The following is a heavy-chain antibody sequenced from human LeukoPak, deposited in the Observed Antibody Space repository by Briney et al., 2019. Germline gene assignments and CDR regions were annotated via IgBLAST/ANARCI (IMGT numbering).Heavy chain of an antibody. V-gene: IGHV3-7*04. J-gene: IGHJ4*02. CDR3: ARIFGGGHFDY. CDR1: GFTFSYYW. CDR2: IKADGSER. Sequence: GGSLRLSCAASGFTFSYYWMSWVRQAPGKGLEWVANIKADGSERYYVDSMKGRFTISRDDADNSLYLQMNSLRAEDTAVYYCARIFGGGHFDYWGQGTLVTVSS. D-gene: IGHD2-15*01.